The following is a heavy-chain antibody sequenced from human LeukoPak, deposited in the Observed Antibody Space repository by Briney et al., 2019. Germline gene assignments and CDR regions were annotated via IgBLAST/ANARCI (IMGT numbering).Heavy chain of an antibody. J-gene: IGHJ4*02. Sequence: GGSLRLSCAASGFTFSSYAMSWVRQAPGKGLEWVSAISGSGGSTYYADSVKGRFTISRDNSKNTLYLQMNSLRAEDTAVYYCAKVLDSSGWRHSYFDYWGQGTLVTVSS. CDR2: ISGSGGST. D-gene: IGHD6-19*01. CDR1: GFTFSSYA. V-gene: IGHV3-23*01. CDR3: AKVLDSSGWRHSYFDY.